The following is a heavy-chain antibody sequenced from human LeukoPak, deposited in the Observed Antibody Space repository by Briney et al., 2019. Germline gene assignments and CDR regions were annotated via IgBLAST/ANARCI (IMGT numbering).Heavy chain of an antibody. J-gene: IGHJ4*02. CDR1: GFTFSSYS. CDR3: ARDEAVYSGYGNDY. D-gene: IGHD5-12*01. CDR2: ISSSSSYI. Sequence: PGGSLRLSCAASGFTFSSYSMNWVRQAPGKRLEWVSSISSSSSYIYYADSVKGRFTISRDNAKNSLYLQMNSLRAEDTAVYYCARDEAVYSGYGNDYWGQGTLVTVSS. V-gene: IGHV3-21*01.